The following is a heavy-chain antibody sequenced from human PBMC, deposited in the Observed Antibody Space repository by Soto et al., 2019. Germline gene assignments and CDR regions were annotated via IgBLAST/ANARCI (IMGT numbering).Heavy chain of an antibody. CDR2: IYYSRST. V-gene: IGHV4-61*01. Sequence: QVQLQESGPGLVKPSETLSLTCTVSGGSVSSGSYYWSWIRQPPGKGLEWIGYIYYSRSTNYNPSLKSRVTISVDTSKNQFSLKLSSVTAADTAVYYCARVKSYNWNPIDYWGQGTLVTVSS. CDR1: GGSVSSGSYY. D-gene: IGHD1-20*01. J-gene: IGHJ4*02. CDR3: ARVKSYNWNPIDY.